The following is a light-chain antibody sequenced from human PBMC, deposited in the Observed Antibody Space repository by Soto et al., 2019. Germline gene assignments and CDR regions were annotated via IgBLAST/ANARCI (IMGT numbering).Light chain of an antibody. V-gene: IGLV2-14*01. CDR1: GSDVGGYEY. CDR3: ASYTSTYTYG. Sequence: QSALTQPASVSGSPGQSITISCTGTGSDVGGYEYVSWYQQHPGKVPKLMIYEVSDRPSGVSTRFSGSKSGNTASLTISGLQAEDEADYYCASYTSTYTYGFGSGTKVTVL. J-gene: IGLJ1*01. CDR2: EVS.